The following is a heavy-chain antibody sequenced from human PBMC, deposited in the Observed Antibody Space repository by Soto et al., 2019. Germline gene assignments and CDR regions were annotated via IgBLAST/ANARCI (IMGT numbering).Heavy chain of an antibody. D-gene: IGHD6-13*01. CDR3: ASSIAAASNWFDP. J-gene: IGHJ5*02. CDR1: GYTFISYA. CDR2: INPGNGHT. Sequence: GASVKVSCKASGYTFISYAMHWVRQAPGQRLEWMGWINPGNGHTKYSQKFQGRVTITRDTPASTAYMELNSLRSEDTAVYYCASSIAAASNWFDPWGQGTLVTVSS. V-gene: IGHV1-3*01.